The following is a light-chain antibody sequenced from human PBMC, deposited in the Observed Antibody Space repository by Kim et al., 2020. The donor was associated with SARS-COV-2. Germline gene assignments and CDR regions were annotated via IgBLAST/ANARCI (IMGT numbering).Light chain of an antibody. J-gene: IGKJ2*01. Sequence: LSLSPGKRATLTCRASQSVNSPLGWYKHKPGQAPRLLIYDASNRATGIPARFSGSGSGTDFSLTISSLEPEDFAVYYCQHRSNWYTFGQGTKLEI. CDR2: DAS. CDR3: QHRSNWYT. V-gene: IGKV3-11*01. CDR1: QSVNSP.